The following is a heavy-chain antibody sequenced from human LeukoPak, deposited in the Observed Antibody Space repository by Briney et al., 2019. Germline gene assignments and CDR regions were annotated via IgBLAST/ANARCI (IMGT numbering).Heavy chain of an antibody. CDR3: ARASYTGFDLHFDQ. V-gene: IGHV3-48*03. Sequence: PGGSLTLSCSASGFTFSGREMAWVRQAPGKGLEWVSYTSKNGKTILHADSVKGRFAISRDNAKNSLYLQMDSLRAEDTAFYYCARASYTGFDLHFDQWGQGTLVTVSS. J-gene: IGHJ4*02. D-gene: IGHD5-12*01. CDR1: GFTFSGRE. CDR2: TSKNGKTI.